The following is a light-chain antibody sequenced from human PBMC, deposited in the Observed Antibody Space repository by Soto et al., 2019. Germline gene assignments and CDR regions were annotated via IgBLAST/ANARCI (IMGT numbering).Light chain of an antibody. CDR1: QSAGTN. CDR2: GAF. CDR3: QQYNQRPIT. Sequence: EIVLTQSPATLTVSPGERATLSCRASQSAGTNLAWYQQKPGQAPRLLIHGAFTRAAGIPARCSGSGGAAEFTLTSSSLQSEDVAVFYCQQYNQRPITFGQGTRLEIK. V-gene: IGKV3-15*01. J-gene: IGKJ5*01.